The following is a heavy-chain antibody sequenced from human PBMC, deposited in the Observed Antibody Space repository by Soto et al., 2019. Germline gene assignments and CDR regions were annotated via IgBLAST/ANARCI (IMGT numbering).Heavy chain of an antibody. CDR1: GGSISSGDYY. CDR3: ARSPTYYGSGSYSSSDY. J-gene: IGHJ4*02. Sequence: SETLSLTCTVSGGSISSGDYYWSWIRQPPGKGLEWIGYIYYSGSTYYNPSLKSRVTISVDTSKNQFSLKLSSVTAADTAVYYCARSPTYYGSGSYSSSDYWGQGTLVTVSS. V-gene: IGHV4-30-4*01. D-gene: IGHD3-10*01. CDR2: IYYSGST.